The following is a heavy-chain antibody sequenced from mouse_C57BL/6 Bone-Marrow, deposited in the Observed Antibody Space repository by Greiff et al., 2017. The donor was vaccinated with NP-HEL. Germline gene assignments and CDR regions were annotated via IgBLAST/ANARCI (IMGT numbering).Heavy chain of an antibody. J-gene: IGHJ2*01. Sequence: QVQLKESGAELARPGASVKLSCKASGYTFTSYGISWVKQRTGQGLEWIGEIYPRSGNTYYNEKFKGKATLTADKSSSTAYMELRSLTSEDSAVYFCARREGYYFDYWGQGTTLTVSS. CDR1: GYTFTSYG. CDR3: ARREGYYFDY. CDR2: IYPRSGNT. V-gene: IGHV1-81*01.